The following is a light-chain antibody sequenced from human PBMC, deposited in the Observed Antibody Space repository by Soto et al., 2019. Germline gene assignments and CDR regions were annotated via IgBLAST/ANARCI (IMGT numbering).Light chain of an antibody. Sequence: QSALTQPASVSGSPGQSITISCTGSSADIGSHDYVSWYQQHPGKVPKLIIYEVSKRPSGASDRFSGSKSGNAAYLSISGLQPVDEADYYCNSYTTTSALVFGTGTKVTVL. V-gene: IGLV2-14*01. CDR3: NSYTTTSALV. J-gene: IGLJ1*01. CDR2: EVS. CDR1: SADIGSHDY.